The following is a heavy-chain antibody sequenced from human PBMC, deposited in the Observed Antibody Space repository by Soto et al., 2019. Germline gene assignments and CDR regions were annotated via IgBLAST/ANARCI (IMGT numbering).Heavy chain of an antibody. Sequence: SETLSLTCAVYGGSFSGYYWSWIRQPPGKGLEWIGEINHSGSTNYNPSLKSRVTISVDTSKNQFSLKLSSVTAADTAVYYCARVIVVVVAATHYYYYGMDVWGQGTTVTVSS. CDR3: ARVIVVVVAATHYYYYGMDV. CDR2: INHSGST. J-gene: IGHJ6*02. V-gene: IGHV4-34*01. CDR1: GGSFSGYY. D-gene: IGHD2-15*01.